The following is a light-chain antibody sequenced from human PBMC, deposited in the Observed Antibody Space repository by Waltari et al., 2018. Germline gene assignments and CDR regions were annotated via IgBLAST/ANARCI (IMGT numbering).Light chain of an antibody. CDR2: GTS. V-gene: IGKV3D-15*01. CDR1: QGVRST. J-gene: IGKJ1*01. Sequence: IVMTQSPATLSLSPGESATLPCRASQGVRSTFAWFQQKPGQPPRLLIYGTSTRATGIPARFTGSGSGTEFSLTISSLEPEDFATYYCQHYECLPGTFGQGTRVETK. CDR3: QHYECLPGT.